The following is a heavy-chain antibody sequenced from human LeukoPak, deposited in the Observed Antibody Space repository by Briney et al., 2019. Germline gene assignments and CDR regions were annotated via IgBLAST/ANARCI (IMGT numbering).Heavy chain of an antibody. Sequence: GGSLRLSCAAYALRFSSFAMTWVRQVPGKGLEWVSGIHGSGETTYYADSVKGRFTISRDNSREMLYLQMNSLRVEDTAVYYCAKDPNGDYVGAFDSWGQGTMVTVSS. J-gene: IGHJ3*02. V-gene: IGHV3-23*01. CDR3: AKDPNGDYVGAFDS. CDR2: IHGSGETT. D-gene: IGHD4-17*01. CDR1: ALRFSSFA.